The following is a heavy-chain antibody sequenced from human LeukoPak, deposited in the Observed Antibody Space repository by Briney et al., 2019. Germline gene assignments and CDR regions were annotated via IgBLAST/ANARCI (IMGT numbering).Heavy chain of an antibody. D-gene: IGHD2-2*01. CDR1: GYTFTGYY. Sequence: ASVKVSCKASGYTFTGYYMHWVRQAPGQGLEWMGWINPNSGGTNYAQKFQGRVTMTRDTSISTAYMELSRLRSDDTAVYYCAREGGYCSSTSCYGVQDYWGQGTLVTVSS. V-gene: IGHV1-2*02. J-gene: IGHJ4*02. CDR3: AREGGYCSSTSCYGVQDY. CDR2: INPNSGGT.